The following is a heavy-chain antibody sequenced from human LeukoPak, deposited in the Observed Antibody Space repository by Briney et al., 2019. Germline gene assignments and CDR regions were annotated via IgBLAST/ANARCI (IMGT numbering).Heavy chain of an antibody. V-gene: IGHV4-39*07. D-gene: IGHD6-19*01. CDR1: GDSISSSSYY. CDR3: ARGYSSGWHYYYYYYMDV. J-gene: IGHJ6*03. CDR2: MYYGGST. Sequence: SETLSLTCTVSGDSISSSSYYWGWIRQPPGKGLEWIGSMYYGGSTYYNPSLRSRVTMSVDTSKNQFSLKLTSVTAADTAVYYCARGYSSGWHYYYYYYMDVWGKGTTVTVSS.